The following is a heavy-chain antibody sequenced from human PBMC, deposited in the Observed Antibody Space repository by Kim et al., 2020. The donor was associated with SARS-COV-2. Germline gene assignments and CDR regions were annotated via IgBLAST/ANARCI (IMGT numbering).Heavy chain of an antibody. V-gene: IGHV3-66*02. J-gene: IGHJ4*02. CDR3: AREREDSSGYYYVNYFDY. CDR2: IYSGGST. Sequence: GGSLRLSCAASGFTVSSNYMSWVRQAPGKGLEWVSVIYSGGSTYYADSVKGRFTISRDNSKNTLYLQMNSLRAEDTAVYYCAREREDSSGYYYVNYFDYWGQGTLVTVSS. D-gene: IGHD3-22*01. CDR1: GFTVSSNY.